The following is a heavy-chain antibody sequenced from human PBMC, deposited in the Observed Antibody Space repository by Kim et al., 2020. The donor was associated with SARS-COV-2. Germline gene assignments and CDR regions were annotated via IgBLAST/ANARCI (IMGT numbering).Heavy chain of an antibody. CDR3: AREEYYDILTGQLQAVGWFDP. J-gene: IGHJ5*02. V-gene: IGHV3-33*01. CDR1: GFTFSSYG. Sequence: GGSLRLSCAASGFTFSSYGMHWVRQAPGKGLEWVAVIWYDGSNKYYADSVKGRFTISRDNSKNTLYLQMNSLRAEDTAVYYCAREEYYDILTGQLQAVGWFDPWGQGTLVTVSS. CDR2: IWYDGSNK. D-gene: IGHD3-9*01.